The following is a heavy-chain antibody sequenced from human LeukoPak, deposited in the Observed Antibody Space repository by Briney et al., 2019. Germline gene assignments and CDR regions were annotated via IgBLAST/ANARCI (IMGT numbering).Heavy chain of an antibody. V-gene: IGHV3-30-3*01. D-gene: IGHD4-17*01. CDR2: ISYDGSNK. Sequence: GSLRLSCAASGFTFSSYAMHWVRQAPGKGLEWVAVISYDGSNKYYADSVKGRFTISRDNSKNTLYLQMNSLRAEDTAVYYCAKDCTVTKCSDYWGQGTLVTVSS. CDR3: AKDCTVTKCSDY. CDR1: GFTFSSYA. J-gene: IGHJ4*02.